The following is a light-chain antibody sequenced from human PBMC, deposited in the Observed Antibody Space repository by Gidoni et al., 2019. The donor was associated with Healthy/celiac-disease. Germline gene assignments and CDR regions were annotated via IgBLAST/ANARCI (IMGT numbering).Light chain of an antibody. Sequence: IAMTQSPAPLSVSPGERATLACRASQSVSSNLAWYQQKPGQAPRLLIYGASTRATGIPARFSGSGSGTEFTLTISSLESEDFAVYYCQQRRNWPSTFGQXTKVEIK. J-gene: IGKJ1*01. CDR3: QQRRNWPST. CDR1: QSVSSN. V-gene: IGKV3-15*01. CDR2: GAS.